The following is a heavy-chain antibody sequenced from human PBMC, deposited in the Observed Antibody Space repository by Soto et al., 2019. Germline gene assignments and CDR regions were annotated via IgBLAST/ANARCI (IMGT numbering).Heavy chain of an antibody. Sequence: EVQLLESGGGLVQPGGSLRLSCAASGFSFTSYAFSWVRQAPGKGLEWVSAISGDGGGTFYADSVKGRFTISRDNSKNTLFLQMNSLRAEDTAVYYWAVFQWLNRGFDYWGQGTLVTVSS. CDR3: AVFQWLNRGFDY. CDR1: GFSFTSYA. V-gene: IGHV3-23*01. J-gene: IGHJ4*02. D-gene: IGHD6-19*01. CDR2: ISGDGGGT.